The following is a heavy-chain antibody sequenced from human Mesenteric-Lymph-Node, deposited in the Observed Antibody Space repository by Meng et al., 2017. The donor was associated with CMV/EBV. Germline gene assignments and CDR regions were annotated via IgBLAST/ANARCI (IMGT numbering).Heavy chain of an antibody. CDR1: GGSISSSSYY. D-gene: IGHD3-3*01. CDR2: IYYSGST. CDR3: ARRYYDLFDP. J-gene: IGHJ5*02. Sequence: GSLRLSCTVSGGSISSSSYYWGWIRQPPGKGLEWIGSIYYSGSTYYNPSLKSRVTISVDTSKNQFSLKLSSVTAADTAVYFCARRYYDLFDPWGQGTLVTVSS. V-gene: IGHV4-39*01.